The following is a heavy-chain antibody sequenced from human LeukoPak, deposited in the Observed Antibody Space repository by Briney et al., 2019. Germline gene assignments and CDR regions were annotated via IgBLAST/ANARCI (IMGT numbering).Heavy chain of an antibody. CDR1: GGSISSGDCY. Sequence: SETLSLTCTVTGGSISSGDCYWSWIRQPPGKGLEWIGYFYYSGSLYYNPSLKSRVRISLDTSKNQFSLKLSSVTAADTAVYYCARDNGSRGYSYGYPGGAFDIWGQGTMVTVSS. J-gene: IGHJ3*02. D-gene: IGHD5-18*01. CDR2: FYYSGSL. V-gene: IGHV4-30-4*02. CDR3: ARDNGSRGYSYGYPGGAFDI.